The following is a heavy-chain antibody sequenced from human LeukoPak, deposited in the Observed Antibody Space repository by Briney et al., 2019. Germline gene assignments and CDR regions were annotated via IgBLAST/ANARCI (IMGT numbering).Heavy chain of an antibody. CDR1: GYTFTSYG. CDR2: ISAYNGNT. V-gene: IGHV1-18*01. Sequence: ASVKVSCKASGYTFTSYGISWVRQAPGQGLEWMGWISAYNGNTNYAQKLQGRVTMTTDTSTSTAYMELRSLRSDDTAVYYCARDNYDILTGYCNNWFDTWGQGTLVTVSS. CDR3: ARDNYDILTGYCNNWFDT. J-gene: IGHJ5*02. D-gene: IGHD3-9*01.